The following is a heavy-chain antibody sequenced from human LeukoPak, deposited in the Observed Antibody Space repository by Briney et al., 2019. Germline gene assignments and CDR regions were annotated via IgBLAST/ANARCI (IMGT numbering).Heavy chain of an antibody. CDR3: VRGPYCSGGTCYFAEYFQH. Sequence: SGGSLRLSCAASGFTFSDHYMDWVRQAPGKGLEWVGRTRNKVNSYTTDYAASVKGRFTISRDDSKNSLYLQTNSLKTEDTAVYYCVRGPYCSGGTCYFAEYFQHWGQGALVTVSS. D-gene: IGHD2-15*01. J-gene: IGHJ1*01. V-gene: IGHV3-72*01. CDR1: GFTFSDHY. CDR2: TRNKVNSYTT.